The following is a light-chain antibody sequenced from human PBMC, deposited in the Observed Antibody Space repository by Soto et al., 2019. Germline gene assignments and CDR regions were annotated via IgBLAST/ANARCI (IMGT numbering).Light chain of an antibody. CDR1: QSVSSY. V-gene: IGKV3-11*01. Sequence: EIVLTQSPATLSLSPGERATLSCRASQSVSSYLAWYQQKPGQAPRLLIYDASNRATGIPARFSGSGSGTDFTLTISSLEPEDFATYYCQQSYTTPYLFGQGTKLEIK. CDR2: DAS. J-gene: IGKJ2*01. CDR3: QQSYTTPYL.